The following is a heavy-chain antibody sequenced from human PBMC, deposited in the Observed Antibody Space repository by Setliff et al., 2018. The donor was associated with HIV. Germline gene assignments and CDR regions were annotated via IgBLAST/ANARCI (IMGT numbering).Heavy chain of an antibody. J-gene: IGHJ4*02. CDR3: ARPLVGAARAFDY. V-gene: IGHV1-2*02. CDR2: INPNSGGT. CDR1: GYTFTGYY. D-gene: IGHD1-26*01. Sequence: ASVKVSCKASGYTFTGYYMHWVRQAPGQGLEWMGWINPNSGGTNYAQKFQGRVTMTRDTSISTAYMELSRLRSDDTAGYYCARPLVGAARAFDYWGQGTLVTVSS.